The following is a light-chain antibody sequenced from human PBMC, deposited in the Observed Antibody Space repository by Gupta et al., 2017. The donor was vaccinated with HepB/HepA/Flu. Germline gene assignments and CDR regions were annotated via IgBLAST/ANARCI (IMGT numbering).Light chain of an antibody. CDR3: QQDTNYPLT. Sequence: DIQMTQSPSTLSASVGDRVTITCRASLTIDTWMAWYQQKPGKAPRLIIYKASSVQSGVPSRFSGSGSGTEFILTISSLQPDDFATYYCQQDTNYPLTFGGGTVVENK. V-gene: IGKV1-5*03. CDR1: LTIDTW. J-gene: IGKJ4*01. CDR2: KAS.